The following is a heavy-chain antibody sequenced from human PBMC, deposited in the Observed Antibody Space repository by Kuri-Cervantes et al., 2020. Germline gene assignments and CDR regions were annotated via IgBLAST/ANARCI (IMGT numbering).Heavy chain of an antibody. Sequence: WVRQPPGKGLEWIGEIYHSGSTNYNPSLKSRVTISVDKSKNQFSLKLSSVTAADTAVYYCARADPLRYFDYWGQGTLVTVSS. J-gene: IGHJ4*02. CDR3: ARADPLRYFDY. V-gene: IGHV4-4*02. CDR2: IYHSGST.